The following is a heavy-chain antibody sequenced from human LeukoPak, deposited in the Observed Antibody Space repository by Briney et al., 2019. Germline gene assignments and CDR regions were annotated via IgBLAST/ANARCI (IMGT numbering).Heavy chain of an antibody. V-gene: IGHV3-30*18. CDR3: AKDGGRVSDY. Sequence: GGSLRLSCAASGFTFSNYGMHWVRQAPGKGLEWVAGVSYDGSHKYHADSVKGRFTISRDKSKNTLYLQMNSLRTEDTAVYYCAKDGGRVSDYWGQGTLVTVSS. D-gene: IGHD2-15*01. CDR2: VSYDGSHK. CDR1: GFTFSNYG. J-gene: IGHJ4*02.